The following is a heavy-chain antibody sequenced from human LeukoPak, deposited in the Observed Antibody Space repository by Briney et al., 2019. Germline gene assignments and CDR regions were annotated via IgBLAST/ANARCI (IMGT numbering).Heavy chain of an antibody. Sequence: SETLSLTCAVYGGSFSGYYWSWIRQPPGKGLEWIGEINHSGSTNYNPSLKSRVTISVDTSKNQFSPKLSSVTAADTAVYYCARGRSYDGWELRYYFDYWGQGTLVTVSS. D-gene: IGHD1-26*01. V-gene: IGHV4-34*01. CDR1: GGSFSGYY. CDR2: INHSGST. CDR3: ARGRSYDGWELRYYFDY. J-gene: IGHJ4*02.